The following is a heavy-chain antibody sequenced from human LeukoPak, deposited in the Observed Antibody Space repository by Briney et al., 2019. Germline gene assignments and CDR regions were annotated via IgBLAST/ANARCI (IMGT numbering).Heavy chain of an antibody. CDR2: ISYDGSNK. J-gene: IGHJ4*02. V-gene: IGHV3-30*03. CDR1: GFIFDDYD. D-gene: IGHD6-13*01. CDR3: ARVAEAAAFDY. Sequence: PGGSLRLSCAASGFIFDDYDMNWVRQAPGKGLEWVAVISYDGSNKYYADSVKGRFTISRDNSKNTLYLQMNSLRAADTAVYYCARVAEAAAFDYWGQGTLVTVSS.